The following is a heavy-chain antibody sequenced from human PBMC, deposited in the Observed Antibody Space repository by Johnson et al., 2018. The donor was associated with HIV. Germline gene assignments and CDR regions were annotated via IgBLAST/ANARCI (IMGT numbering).Heavy chain of an antibody. CDR3: EKFASKNLWSGYSTADAFDI. J-gene: IGHJ3*02. V-gene: IGHV3-23*04. CDR2: ISSGGNAT. CDR1: EFTFTNYG. Sequence: EVQLVESGGDLVQPGGSLRLSCAASEFTFTNYGMSWVRQAPGEGLEWVSHISSGGNATYYADSVKGRFNISRDNSKKTLYLELNSMRAKDTAVYFCEKFASKNLWSGYSTADAFDIWGQGTVVTVSS. D-gene: IGHD3-3*01.